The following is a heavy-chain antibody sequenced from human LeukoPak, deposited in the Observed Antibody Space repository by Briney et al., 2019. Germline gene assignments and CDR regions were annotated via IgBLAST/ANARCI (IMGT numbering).Heavy chain of an antibody. CDR1: GFTFSNYA. D-gene: IGHD6-19*01. J-gene: IGHJ4*02. Sequence: TGGSLRLSCVASGFTFSNYAMNWVRQAPGRGLEWVSAVNPSGGATYYADSVKGRFTIPRDNSKNTLYLQMNSLRADDTAVYFCAKAVSHSYFDYWGQGTLVTVSA. CDR3: AKAVSHSYFDY. V-gene: IGHV3-23*01. CDR2: VNPSGGAT.